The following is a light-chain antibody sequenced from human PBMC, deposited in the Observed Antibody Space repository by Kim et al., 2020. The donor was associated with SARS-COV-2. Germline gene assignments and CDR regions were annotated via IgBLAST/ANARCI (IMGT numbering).Light chain of an antibody. CDR2: VAS. CDR1: QSISTY. V-gene: IGKV1-39*01. CDR3: QQGDTTPYT. J-gene: IGKJ2*01. Sequence: DIQMTQSPSSLSASVGDRVTITCRASQSISTYLNWYQHKPCKAPKLLIYVASTLQSGVPSRFSGSGSGTDFTLTISSLQPEDFATYYCQQGDTTPYTFGQGTKLEI.